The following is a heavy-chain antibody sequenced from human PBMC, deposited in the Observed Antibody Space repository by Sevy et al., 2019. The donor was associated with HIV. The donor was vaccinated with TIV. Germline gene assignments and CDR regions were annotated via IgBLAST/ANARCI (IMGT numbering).Heavy chain of an antibody. D-gene: IGHD2-8*01. V-gene: IGHV3-23*01. CDR1: GFDFSIYS. CDR2: LFFGCGKI. Sequence: GGSLSLSCAASGFDFSIYSMSWVRQAPGKGLGWVSTLFFGCGKINYADSVKGRFTISRDNSKSSVYLQMNNMRVEDTAVYYCAREGCTKPHDYWGQGTLVTVSS. J-gene: IGHJ4*02. CDR3: AREGCTKPHDY.